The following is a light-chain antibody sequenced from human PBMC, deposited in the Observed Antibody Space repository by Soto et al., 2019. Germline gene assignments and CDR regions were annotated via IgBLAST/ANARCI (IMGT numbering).Light chain of an antibody. Sequence: QSALTQPASVSGSPGQSITISCTGTNSDVGGSNYVSWYQQYPDKPPKLMIYDVSNRPSGVSSRFSGSKSGNTASLTISGLQAEDEADYYCSSYTSNSTRVFGTGTKLTVL. J-gene: IGLJ1*01. V-gene: IGLV2-14*01. CDR3: SSYTSNSTRV. CDR1: NSDVGGSNY. CDR2: DVS.